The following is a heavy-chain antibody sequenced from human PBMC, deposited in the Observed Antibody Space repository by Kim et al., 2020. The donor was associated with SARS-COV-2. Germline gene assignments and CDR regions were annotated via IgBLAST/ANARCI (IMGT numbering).Heavy chain of an antibody. V-gene: IGHV5-51*01. CDR2: IYPGDSDT. CDR3: ARSGPYYYYGMDV. CDR1: GYSFTSYW. J-gene: IGHJ6*02. Sequence: GESLKISCKGSGYSFTSYWIGWVRQMPGKGLEWMGIIYPGDSDTRYSPSFQGQVTISADKSISTAYLQWSSLKASDTAMYYGARSGPYYYYGMDVWGQGTTVTVSS.